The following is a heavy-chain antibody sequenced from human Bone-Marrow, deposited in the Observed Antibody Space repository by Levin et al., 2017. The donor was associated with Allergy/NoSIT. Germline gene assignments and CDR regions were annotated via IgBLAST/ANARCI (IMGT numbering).Heavy chain of an antibody. J-gene: IGHJ6*02. CDR1: GFTFDDYA. V-gene: IGHV3-9*01. D-gene: IGHD5-18*01. CDR2: INWNGNSM. CDR3: ATDPKVDSSMDYYYYYGMDV. Sequence: PGGSLRLACAASGFTFDDYAMHWVRQVPGKGLEWVSSINWNGNSMASADSVKGRFTISRDNAKNLLYLQMNSLRPEDTALYYCATDPKVDSSMDYYYYYGMDVWGQGTTVTVSS.